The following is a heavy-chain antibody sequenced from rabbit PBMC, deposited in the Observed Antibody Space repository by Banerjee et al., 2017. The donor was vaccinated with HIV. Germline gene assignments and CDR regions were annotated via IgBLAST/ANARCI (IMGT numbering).Heavy chain of an antibody. Sequence: QSLEESGGDLVKPGASLTLTCTASGFDLSNYYYMCWVRQAPGKGLEWIACIYVGSSGSTYYASWAKGRFTISKTSSTTVTLQMTSLTAADTATYFCARGDAGSTYAFNLWGPGTLVTV. CDR3: ARGDAGSTYAFNL. D-gene: IGHD8-1*01. J-gene: IGHJ4*01. CDR2: IYVGSSGST. CDR1: GFDLSNYYY. V-gene: IGHV1S40*01.